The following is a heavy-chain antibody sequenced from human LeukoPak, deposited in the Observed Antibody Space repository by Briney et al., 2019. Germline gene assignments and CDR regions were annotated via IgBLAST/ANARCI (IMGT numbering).Heavy chain of an antibody. J-gene: IGHJ5*02. Sequence: GASVKVSCKASGGTFSSSAISWVRQAPGQGLEWMGGIIPIFGTANYAQKFQGRVTITTDESTSTAYMELSSLRSEDTAVYYCARDSHYYDSSGRRGWFDPWGQGTLVTVSS. V-gene: IGHV1-69*05. CDR2: IIPIFGTA. CDR3: ARDSHYYDSSGRRGWFDP. CDR1: GGTFSSSA. D-gene: IGHD3-22*01.